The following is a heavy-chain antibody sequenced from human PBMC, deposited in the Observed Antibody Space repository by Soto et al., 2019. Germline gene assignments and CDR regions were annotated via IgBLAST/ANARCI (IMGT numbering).Heavy chain of an antibody. J-gene: IGHJ6*02. V-gene: IGHV3-30-3*01. CDR2: ITDDGSSK. CDR1: GFTFSAYA. CDR3: ARDRVYRRASDYSCYYAMDV. Sequence: QVQLVESGGGVVQPGRSLRLSCAASGFTFSAYAMHWVRQAPGKGLEWVADITDDGSSKYYADSVKGRFTISRDISKNTLYLQMNSLRTEDTAVYFCARDRVYRRASDYSCYYAMDVWGQGTTVTVSS. D-gene: IGHD6-6*01.